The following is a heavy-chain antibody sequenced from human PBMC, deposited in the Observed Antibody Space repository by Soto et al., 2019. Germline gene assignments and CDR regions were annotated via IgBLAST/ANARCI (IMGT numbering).Heavy chain of an antibody. J-gene: IGHJ6*02. CDR1: GFTFSNFA. V-gene: IGHV3-30-3*01. Sequence: GGSLRLSCAASGFTFSNFAMRWVRQAPGKGLEWVAVTSYDGSNKYYPDSVRGRFTIARDNSKNTLYLQMNSLRAEDAAVYFCARDVRRFSGMDVWGRGTTVTVSS. CDR3: ARDVRRFSGMDV. CDR2: TSYDGSNK. D-gene: IGHD2-8*01.